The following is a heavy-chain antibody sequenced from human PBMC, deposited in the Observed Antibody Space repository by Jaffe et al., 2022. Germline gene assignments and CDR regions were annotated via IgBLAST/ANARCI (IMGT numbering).Heavy chain of an antibody. CDR3: AKRTAIVYRPRGGHPGGYYYYMDV. V-gene: IGHV3-23*01. CDR1: GFTFSSYA. CDR2: ISGSGGST. Sequence: EVQLLESGGGLVQPGGSLRLSCAASGFTFSSYAMSWVRQAPGKGLEWVSAISGSGGSTYYADSVKGRFTISRDNSKNTLYLQMNSLRAEDTAVYYCAKRTAIVYRPRGGHPGGYYYYMDVWGKGTTVTVSS. J-gene: IGHJ6*03. D-gene: IGHD2-15*01.